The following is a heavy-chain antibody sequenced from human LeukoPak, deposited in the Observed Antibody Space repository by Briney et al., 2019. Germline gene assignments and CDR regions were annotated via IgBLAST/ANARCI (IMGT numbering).Heavy chain of an antibody. J-gene: IGHJ4*02. CDR3: ATVDTAMPYYFDY. CDR1: GGSISSGGYY. V-gene: IGHV4-31*03. D-gene: IGHD5-18*01. CDR2: IYYSGRT. Sequence: SETLSLTCTVSGGSISSGGYYWSWHRQHPGTGLEWIGYIYYSGRTYDNPSLNSRVTISVNTSKNQVSLKLSSVTAADTAVYYCATVDTAMPYYFDYWGQGTLVSVSS.